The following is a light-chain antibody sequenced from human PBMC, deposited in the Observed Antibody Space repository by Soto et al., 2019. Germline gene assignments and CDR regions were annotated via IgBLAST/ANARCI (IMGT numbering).Light chain of an antibody. V-gene: IGKV3-11*01. Sequence: EIVLTQSPATLSLSPGERATLSCRASQSVGNYLAWYQQRPGQAPRLLLYDASKRATGIPARFSGSGSGTDFTLTISSLEPEDFAVYYCQQRYSWPPLFTFGPGTKVDIK. CDR1: QSVGNY. CDR3: QQRYSWPPLFT. CDR2: DAS. J-gene: IGKJ3*01.